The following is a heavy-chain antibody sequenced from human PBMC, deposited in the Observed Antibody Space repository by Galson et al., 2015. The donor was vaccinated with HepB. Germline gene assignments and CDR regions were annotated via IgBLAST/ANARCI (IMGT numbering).Heavy chain of an antibody. D-gene: IGHD2-2*01. CDR2: ISPYNGNT. CDR3: ARVKYCSSTNCYWNYYYYMDV. Sequence: SVKVSCKASGYTFTDFGISWVRQAPGQGLEWMGWISPYNGNTNYAQYLQGRVSVTADTSTSTAYMELRSLRSDDTAVYYCARVKYCSSTNCYWNYYYYMDVWGKGTTVSVSS. J-gene: IGHJ6*03. V-gene: IGHV1-18*01. CDR1: GYTFTDFG.